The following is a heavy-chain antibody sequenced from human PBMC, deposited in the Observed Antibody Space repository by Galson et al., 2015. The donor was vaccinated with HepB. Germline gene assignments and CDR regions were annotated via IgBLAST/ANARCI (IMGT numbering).Heavy chain of an antibody. CDR3: ARSRIAVAGLVDY. CDR1: GYTFTSYA. J-gene: IGHJ4*02. CDR2: INAGNGNT. Sequence: SVKVSCKASGYTFTSYAMHWVRQAPGQRLEWMGWINAGNGNTKYSQKFQGRVTITRDTSASTAYMELSSLRSEDTAVYYCARSRIAVAGLVDYWGQGTLVTVSS. V-gene: IGHV1-3*01. D-gene: IGHD6-19*01.